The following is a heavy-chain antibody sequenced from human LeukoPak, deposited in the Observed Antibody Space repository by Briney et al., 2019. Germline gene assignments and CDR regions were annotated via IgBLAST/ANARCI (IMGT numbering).Heavy chain of an antibody. CDR1: GGSISISSYY. CDR3: ARVSRDRAYYYYYYMEV. J-gene: IGHJ6*03. Sequence: SETLSLTCTVSGGSISISSYYWGWIRQPPGKGLEWIGSIYYTGRTYYNPSLKSRVTISVDTSKNQFSLKLSSVTAADTAVYYCARVSRDRAYYYYYYMEVWGKGTTVTVSS. CDR2: IYYTGRT. D-gene: IGHD2-21*02. V-gene: IGHV4-39*07.